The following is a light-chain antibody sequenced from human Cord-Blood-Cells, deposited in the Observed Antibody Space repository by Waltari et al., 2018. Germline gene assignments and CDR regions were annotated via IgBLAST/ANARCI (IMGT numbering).Light chain of an antibody. J-gene: IGLJ1*01. Sequence: SYELTQPPSVSVSPGQTASITCSGAQLGDKYACWYQQKPGQSPVLVIYQDSKRPSGIPERFSGSNSGNTATLTISGTQAMDEADYYCQAWDSSTNYVFGTGTKVTVL. CDR2: QDS. CDR3: QAWDSSTNYV. V-gene: IGLV3-1*01. CDR1: QLGDKY.